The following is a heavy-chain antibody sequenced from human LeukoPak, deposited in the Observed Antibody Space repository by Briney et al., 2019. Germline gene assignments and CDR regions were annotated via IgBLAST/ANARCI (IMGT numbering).Heavy chain of an antibody. CDR1: GFTFSSYA. Sequence: GGSLRLSCAASGFTFSSYAMSWVRQAPGKGLAWVSSISGGGGTTNYADSVKGRFIISRDNSRNTLYLQMNSLRAEDTAVYFCAKEDQESAFGGTTTFDYWGQGTLVTVSS. V-gene: IGHV3-23*01. CDR3: AKEDQESAFGGTTTFDY. CDR2: ISGGGGTT. D-gene: IGHD3-16*01. J-gene: IGHJ4*02.